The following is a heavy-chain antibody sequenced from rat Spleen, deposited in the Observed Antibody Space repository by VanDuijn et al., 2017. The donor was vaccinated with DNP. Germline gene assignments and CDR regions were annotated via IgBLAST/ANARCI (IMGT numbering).Heavy chain of an antibody. CDR2: IWTGGST. CDR1: GFSLTSYN. Sequence: QVQLKESGPGLVQPSQTLSLTCTVSGFSLTSYNVHWVRQPTGRGLEWMGIIWTGGSTDYKSALTSRLSISRDTSKSQVFLKMNSLQTEDTAMYFCARSYRDGWYFDYWGQGVMVTVSS. J-gene: IGHJ2*01. D-gene: IGHD1-7*01. CDR3: ARSYRDGWYFDY. V-gene: IGHV2-30*01.